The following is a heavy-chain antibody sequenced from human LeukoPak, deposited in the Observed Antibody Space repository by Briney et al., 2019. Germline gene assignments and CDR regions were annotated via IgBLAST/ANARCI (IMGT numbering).Heavy chain of an antibody. Sequence: GESLKISCKSSGYSFTNYWIGWVRQMPGKGLEWMGIIYPGDSDTRYSPSFQGQVTISADKSISTAYLQWSSLKASDTAMYYCARRYFDWLSGHFDYWGQGTLVTVSS. J-gene: IGHJ4*02. CDR3: ARRYFDWLSGHFDY. CDR1: GYSFTNYW. D-gene: IGHD3-9*01. V-gene: IGHV5-51*01. CDR2: IYPGDSDT.